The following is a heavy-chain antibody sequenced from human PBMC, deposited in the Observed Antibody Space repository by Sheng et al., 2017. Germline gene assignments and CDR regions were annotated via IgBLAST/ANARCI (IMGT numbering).Heavy chain of an antibody. CDR3: ARSPGASGCCYFDY. D-gene: IGHD6-19*01. CDR1: GFTVSSDY. Sequence: EVQLVESGGGLIQPGGSLRLSCAASGFTVSSDYMSWVRQAPGKGLQWVSIIYSGVATYYADSVKGRFTISRDNYNNTLYLQMNNLRAEDAAVYYCARSPGASGCCYFDYWGQGTLVTVSS. J-gene: IGHJ4*02. V-gene: IGHV3-53*01. CDR2: IYSGVAT.